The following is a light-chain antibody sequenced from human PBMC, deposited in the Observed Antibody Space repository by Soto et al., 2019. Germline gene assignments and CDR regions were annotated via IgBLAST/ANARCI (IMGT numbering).Light chain of an antibody. CDR2: GAS. Sequence: EIVLTQSPGTLSLSPGERATLSCRASQSVSSSYLAWYQQKPGQAPRLLIYGASSRATGIPDRFSGSGSGTDFTLTISRLEPEDFAAYYCQQYGSSRGYTFGQGTKLEIK. CDR1: QSVSSSY. CDR3: QQYGSSRGYT. V-gene: IGKV3-20*01. J-gene: IGKJ2*01.